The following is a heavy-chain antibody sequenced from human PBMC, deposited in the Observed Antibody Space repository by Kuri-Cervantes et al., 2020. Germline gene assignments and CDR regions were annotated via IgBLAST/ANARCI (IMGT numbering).Heavy chain of an antibody. CDR3: ARCMVRGVIFFNWFDP. J-gene: IGHJ5*02. CDR2: ISAYNGNT. Sequence: ASVKVSCKASGYTFTSYGITWVRQAPGQGLEWMGWISAYNGNTIYAQNLQGRVTMTTDTSTSTAYMELRSLRSDDTAVYYCARCMVRGVIFFNWFDPWGQGTLVTVSS. D-gene: IGHD3-10*01. V-gene: IGHV1-18*01. CDR1: GYTFTSYG.